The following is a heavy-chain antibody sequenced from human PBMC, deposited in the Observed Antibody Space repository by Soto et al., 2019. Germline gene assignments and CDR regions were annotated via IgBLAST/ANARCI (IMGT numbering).Heavy chain of an antibody. V-gene: IGHV3-33*01. CDR2: IWYDGSNK. J-gene: IGHJ6*03. Sequence: QVQLVESGGGVVQPGMSLRLSCAASGFTFSSYGMHWVRQAPGKGLEWVAVIWYDGSNKYYADSVKGRFTISRDNSKNTLNPQMNSLRAEDTAVYYCARENYYYYYVDVWGKGTTVTVSS. CDR3: ARENYYYYYVDV. CDR1: GFTFSSYG.